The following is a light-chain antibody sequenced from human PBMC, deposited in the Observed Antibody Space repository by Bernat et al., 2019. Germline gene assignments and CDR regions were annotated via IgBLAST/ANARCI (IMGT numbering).Light chain of an antibody. CDR1: QSVSNTY. CDR2: ASS. CDR3: QQYGSTPPT. Sequence: EIVLTQSPGTLSLSPGQRATLSCRASQSVSNTYLAWYRQKPGQAPRLLISASSSRASGVPDRLTGGGSGTVFTLTIDRLEPEDFAVYYCQQYGSTPPTVGQGTRLEIK. J-gene: IGKJ5*01. V-gene: IGKV3-20*01.